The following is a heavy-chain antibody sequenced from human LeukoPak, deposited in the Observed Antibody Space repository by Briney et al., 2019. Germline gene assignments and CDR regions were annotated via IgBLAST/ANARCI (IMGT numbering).Heavy chain of an antibody. CDR1: GLTFSSFA. Sequence: GGSLRLSCAASGLTFSSFAMTWVRQAPGKGLEWVSGISGSCSTTYYADSVKGRFTISRDNSKNTLYLQMNSLRVEDTAIYYCAKGGRWDYYDSSHWGQGTMVTVSS. D-gene: IGHD3-22*01. CDR3: AKGGRWDYYDSSH. J-gene: IGHJ3*01. V-gene: IGHV3-23*01. CDR2: ISGSCSTT.